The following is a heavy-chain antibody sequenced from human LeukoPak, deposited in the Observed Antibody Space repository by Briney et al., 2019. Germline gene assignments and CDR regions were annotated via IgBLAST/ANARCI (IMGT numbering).Heavy chain of an antibody. CDR1: GYTFTGYY. J-gene: IGHJ3*02. Sequence: ASVKVSCKASGYTFTGYYMHWVRQAPGQGLEWMGWINPNSGGTNYAQKFQGRVTMTRDTSISTAYMELSRLRSDDTAVYYCARGYGDYPLDAFDIWGQGTMVTVSS. CDR3: ARGYGDYPLDAFDI. CDR2: INPNSGGT. D-gene: IGHD4-17*01. V-gene: IGHV1-2*02.